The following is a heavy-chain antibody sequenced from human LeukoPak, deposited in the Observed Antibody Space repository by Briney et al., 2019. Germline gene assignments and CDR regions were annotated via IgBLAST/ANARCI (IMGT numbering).Heavy chain of an antibody. CDR2: IIPILGIA. J-gene: IGHJ5*02. V-gene: IGHV1-69*04. Sequence: SVKVSCKASGGTFSSYAISWVRQAPGQGLEWMGRIIPILGIANYAQKFQGRVTITADKSTSTAYMELSSLRSEDTAVYYCARTNIVVVVAAPAENWFDPWGQGTLVTVSS. CDR3: ARTNIVVVVAAPAENWFDP. D-gene: IGHD2-15*01. CDR1: GGTFSSYA.